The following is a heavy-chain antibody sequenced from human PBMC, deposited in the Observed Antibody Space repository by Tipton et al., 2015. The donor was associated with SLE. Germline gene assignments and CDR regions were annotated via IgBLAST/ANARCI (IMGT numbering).Heavy chain of an antibody. CDR2: IKTKTDGGTT. J-gene: IGHJ6*02. D-gene: IGHD2-2*01. Sequence: SLRLSCAASGFTFSNAWMSWVRQAPGKGLEWVGRIKTKTDGGTTDYAAPVKGRFTISRDDSKNTLYLQMNSLKTEDTAVYYCTYLLGYCSSTSCQEGYYYYYGMDVWGQGTTVTVSS. V-gene: IGHV3-15*01. CDR3: TYLLGYCSSTSCQEGYYYYYGMDV. CDR1: GFTFSNAW.